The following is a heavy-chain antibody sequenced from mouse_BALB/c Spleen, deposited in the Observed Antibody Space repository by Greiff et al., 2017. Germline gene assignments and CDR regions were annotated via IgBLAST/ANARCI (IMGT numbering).Heavy chain of an antibody. CDR3: ARAQLGGLDY. D-gene: IGHD4-1*02. CDR2: IWAGGST. Sequence: VKLVESGPGLVAPSQSLSITCTVSGFSFTSYGVNWVRQPPGKGLEWLGVIWAGGSTNYNSALMSRLSINKDNSKSQVFLKMNSLQTDDTAMYYCARAQLGGLDYWGQGTTLTVSS. V-gene: IGHV2-9*02. J-gene: IGHJ2*01. CDR1: GFSFTSYG.